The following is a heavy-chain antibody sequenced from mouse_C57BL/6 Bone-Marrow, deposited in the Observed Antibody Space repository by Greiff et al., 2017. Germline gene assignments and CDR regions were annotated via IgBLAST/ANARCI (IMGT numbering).Heavy chain of an antibody. CDR2: IYPGDGAT. J-gene: IGHJ3*01. Sequence: QVQLQQSGAELVKPGASVKISCKASGYAFSSYWMNWVKQRPGKGLEWIGQIYPGDGATNNNGKFKGKATLTADKSSSTAYMQLSSLTSEDSAVYFCARWVLRGFAYWGQGTLVTVSA. CDR1: GYAFSSYW. CDR3: ARWVLRGFAY. V-gene: IGHV1-80*01. D-gene: IGHD2-14*01.